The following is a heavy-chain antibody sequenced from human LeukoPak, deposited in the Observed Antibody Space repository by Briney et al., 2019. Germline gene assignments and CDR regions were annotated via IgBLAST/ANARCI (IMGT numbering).Heavy chain of an antibody. Sequence: SRDKSKNTLYLQMNSLRAEDTAVYYCARGWHSSGHCDTFDIWGQGTMVTVSS. CDR3: ARGWHSSGHCDTFDI. J-gene: IGHJ3*02. V-gene: IGHV3-30*01. D-gene: IGHD3-22*01.